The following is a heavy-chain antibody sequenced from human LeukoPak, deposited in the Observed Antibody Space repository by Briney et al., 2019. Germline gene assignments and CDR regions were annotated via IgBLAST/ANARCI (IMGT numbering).Heavy chain of an antibody. J-gene: IGHJ5*02. Sequence: SETLSLTCAVSGYSIGSGYYWGWIRQPPGKGLEWIGSIYHSGSTYYNPSLKSRVTISVDTSKNQFSLKLSSVTAADTAVYYCARRIRSSSGVYAMQFDPWGQGTLVTVSS. V-gene: IGHV4-38-2*01. D-gene: IGHD2-8*01. CDR1: GYSIGSGYY. CDR3: ARRIRSSSGVYAMQFDP. CDR2: IYHSGST.